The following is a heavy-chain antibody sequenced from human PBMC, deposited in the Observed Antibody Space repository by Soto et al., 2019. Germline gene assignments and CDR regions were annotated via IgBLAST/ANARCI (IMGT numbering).Heavy chain of an antibody. CDR1: GFTFSSYG. Sequence: GGSLRLSCAASGFTFSSYGMHWVRQAPGKGLEWVAVISYDGSNKYYADSVKGRFTISRDNSKNTLYLQMNSLRAEDMAVYYCAKVIAGFGDYGNIDNWGKGTLVTVDS. V-gene: IGHV3-30*18. CDR3: AKVIAGFGDYGNIDN. D-gene: IGHD4-17*01. J-gene: IGHJ4*02. CDR2: ISYDGSNK.